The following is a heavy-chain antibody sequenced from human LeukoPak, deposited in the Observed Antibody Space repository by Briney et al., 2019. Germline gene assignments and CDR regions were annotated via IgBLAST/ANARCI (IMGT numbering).Heavy chain of an antibody. V-gene: IGHV1-18*01. D-gene: IGHD6-13*01. J-gene: IGHJ4*02. CDR1: GYTFTSYG. Sequence: ASVKVSCKASGYTFTSYGISWVRQAPGQGLEWMGWISAYNGNTNYARKLQGRVTMTTDTSTSTAYMELRSLRSDNTAVYYCARDLWAAASRCSDYWGQGTLVTVSS. CDR2: ISAYNGNT. CDR3: ARDLWAAASRCSDY.